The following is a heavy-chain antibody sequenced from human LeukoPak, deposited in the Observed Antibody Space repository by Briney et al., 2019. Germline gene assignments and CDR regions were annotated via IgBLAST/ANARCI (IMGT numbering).Heavy chain of an antibody. CDR3: ARRYCSSTNCYAFDD. D-gene: IGHD2-2*01. J-gene: IGHJ4*02. V-gene: IGHV3-21*01. Sequence: KTGGSLRLSCAASGFTFSTYSMNWDRLAPGKGLEWVSSISFSSSYIYYADSVKGRFTISRDNAKNSLYLQMNSLRAEDTAIYYCARRYCSSTNCYAFDDWGQGTLVTVSS. CDR1: GFTFSTYS. CDR2: ISFSSSYI.